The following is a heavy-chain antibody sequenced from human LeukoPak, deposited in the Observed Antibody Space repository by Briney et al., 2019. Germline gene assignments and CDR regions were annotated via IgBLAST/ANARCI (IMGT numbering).Heavy chain of an antibody. D-gene: IGHD3-22*01. CDR2: IYYSGST. J-gene: IGHJ4*02. Sequence: SETLPLTCTVSGGSISSNYWSWIRQPPGEGLEWIGYIYYSGSTVYNPSLKSRVTISVDTSKNQFSLKLSSVTAADTAVYYCARRAYSSGYYYFDYWGQGTLVTVSS. V-gene: IGHV4-59*01. CDR3: ARRAYSSGYYYFDY. CDR1: GGSISSNY.